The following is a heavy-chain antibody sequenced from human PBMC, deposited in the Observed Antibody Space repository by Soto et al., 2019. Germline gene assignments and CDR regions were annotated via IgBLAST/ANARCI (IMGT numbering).Heavy chain of an antibody. V-gene: IGHV4-38-2*01. CDR1: SYSISSGFY. J-gene: IGHJ6*02. CDR3: ARAFYGDYAADYYGLDV. CDR2: IYHSGST. D-gene: IGHD4-17*01. Sequence: SETLSLTCAVSSYSISSGFYWGWIRQPPGKGLEWIGNIYHSGSTYYNPSLKSRVTISVDTAKNHFSLKLRSVTAADTAVYYCARAFYGDYAADYYGLDVWGQGTTVTVSS.